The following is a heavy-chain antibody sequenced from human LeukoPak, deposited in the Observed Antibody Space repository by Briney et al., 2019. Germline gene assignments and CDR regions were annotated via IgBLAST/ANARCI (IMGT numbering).Heavy chain of an antibody. CDR2: ISSSSSYI. CDR3: ARVGDYYGSGRRFDY. V-gene: IGHV3-21*01. D-gene: IGHD3-10*01. CDR1: GFTFSSYS. Sequence: PGGSLRLSCAASGFTFSSYSMNWVRQAPGKGLEWVSSISSSSSYIYYADSVKGRFTISRDNAKNSLYLQMNSLRAEDTAVYYCARVGDYYGSGRRFDYWGQGTLVTVSS. J-gene: IGHJ4*02.